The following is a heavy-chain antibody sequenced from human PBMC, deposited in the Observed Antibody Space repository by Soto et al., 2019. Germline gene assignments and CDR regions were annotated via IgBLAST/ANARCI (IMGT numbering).Heavy chain of an antibody. CDR1: GGSISSGGYS. J-gene: IGHJ4*02. CDR2: IYHSGST. V-gene: IGHV4-30-2*01. Sequence: QLQLQESGSGLVKPSQTLSLTCAVSGGSISSGGYSWSWIRQPPGKGLEWIGYIYHSGSTYYNPSLKSRVTLSVDRSKNQFSLKLSSVIAADTAVYYCARGSLGELSPFFDYWGQGTLVTVSS. CDR3: ARGSLGELSPFFDY. D-gene: IGHD3-16*02.